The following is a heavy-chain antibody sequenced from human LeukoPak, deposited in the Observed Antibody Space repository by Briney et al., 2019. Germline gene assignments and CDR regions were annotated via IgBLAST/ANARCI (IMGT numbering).Heavy chain of an antibody. J-gene: IGHJ4*02. CDR1: GFTFTSSA. D-gene: IGHD4-17*01. CDR3: ARDTYGDPYYFDY. CDR2: IVVGSGNT. Sequence: EASVKVSCKASGFTFTSSAMQWVRQARGQRLEWIGWIVVGSGNTNYAQKFQERVTITRDMSTSTAYMELSSLRSEDTAVYYCARDTYGDPYYFDYWGQGTLVTVSS. V-gene: IGHV1-58*02.